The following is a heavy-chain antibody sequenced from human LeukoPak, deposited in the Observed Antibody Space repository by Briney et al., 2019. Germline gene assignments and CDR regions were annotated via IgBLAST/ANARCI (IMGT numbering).Heavy chain of an antibody. D-gene: IGHD2-8*01. Sequence: GGSLRLSCAASGFTFSNAWMSWVRQAPGKGLEWVGRIKSKTDGGTTDYAAPVKGRLTISRDDSKNTLYLQMNSLKTEDTAVYYCTTGYCTNGVCYSFDYWGQGTLATVSS. J-gene: IGHJ4*02. CDR2: IKSKTDGGTT. CDR1: GFTFSNAW. CDR3: TTGYCTNGVCYSFDY. V-gene: IGHV3-15*01.